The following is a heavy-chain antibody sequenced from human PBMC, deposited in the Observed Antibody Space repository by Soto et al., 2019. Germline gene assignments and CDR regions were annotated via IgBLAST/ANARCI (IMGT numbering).Heavy chain of an antibody. V-gene: IGHV3-33*01. J-gene: IGHJ3*02. Sequence: QVQLVESGGGVVQPGRSLRLSCAASGFTFSSYGMHWVRQAPGKGLEWVAVIWYDGSNKYYADSVKGRFTISRDNSKNTLYLQMNSLRAEDTAVYYCAREAEAKRAFDIWGQRTMVTVSS. CDR3: AREAEAKRAFDI. CDR2: IWYDGSNK. CDR1: GFTFSSYG.